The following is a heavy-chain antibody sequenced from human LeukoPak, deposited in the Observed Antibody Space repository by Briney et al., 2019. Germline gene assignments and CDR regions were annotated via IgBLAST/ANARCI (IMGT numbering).Heavy chain of an antibody. CDR2: ISAYNGNT. Sequence: ASVKVSCKASGYTFTSYGISWVRQAPGQGLEWMGWISAYNGNTNYAQKLQGRVTMTTDTSTSTAYMELRSLRSDDTAVYYCARLSKIRGYYYYYYYMDVWGKGPRSPSP. D-gene: IGHD4-23*01. CDR1: GYTFTSYG. J-gene: IGHJ6*03. V-gene: IGHV1-18*01. CDR3: ARLSKIRGYYYYYYYMDV.